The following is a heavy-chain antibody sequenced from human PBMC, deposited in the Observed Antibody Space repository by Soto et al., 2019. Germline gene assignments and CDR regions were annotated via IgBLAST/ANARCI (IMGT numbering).Heavy chain of an antibody. CDR2: IYRTGST. V-gene: IGHV4-4*02. D-gene: IGHD4-4*01. CDR1: GGSFTSNNW. J-gene: IGHJ4*02. CDR3: ARRDPVTSVDY. Sequence: QVQLQESGPGLVKPSGTLSLTCAVSGGSFTSNNWWTWVRQPPGQGVEWIGEIYRTGSTNYNPSLKSRVTISLDQSDNQFPLKVTSLTAADTAVYYCARRDPVTSVDYWGQGTFVTVSS.